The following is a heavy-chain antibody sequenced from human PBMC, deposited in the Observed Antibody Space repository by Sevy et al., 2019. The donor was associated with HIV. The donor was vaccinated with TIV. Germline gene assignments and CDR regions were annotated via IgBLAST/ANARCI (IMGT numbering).Heavy chain of an antibody. CDR3: AKVGFNWNDVDY. V-gene: IGHV4-59*13. CDR1: GASMNIDY. Sequence: SETLSLTCTVSGASMNIDYWSWIRQPPGKGLEWIGYIYYSGTTNYNPSLTSRLTISIDTSKNQFSLKLSSVTAADTAVYYCAKVGFNWNDVDYWGQGTLVTVSS. D-gene: IGHD1-20*01. CDR2: IYYSGTT. J-gene: IGHJ4*02.